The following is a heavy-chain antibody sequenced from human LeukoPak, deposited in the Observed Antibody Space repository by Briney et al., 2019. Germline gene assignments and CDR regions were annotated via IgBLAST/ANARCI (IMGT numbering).Heavy chain of an antibody. J-gene: IGHJ4*02. Sequence: KPSETLSLTCTVSGGSISSYYWSWIRQPPGKGLEWIGYIYYSGSTNYNPSLKSRVTISVDTSKNQFSLKLSSVTAADTAVYYCARAPGSSSWGFDYWGQGTLVTVSS. CDR2: IYYSGST. CDR3: ARAPGSSSWGFDY. CDR1: GGSISSYY. D-gene: IGHD6-13*01. V-gene: IGHV4-59*01.